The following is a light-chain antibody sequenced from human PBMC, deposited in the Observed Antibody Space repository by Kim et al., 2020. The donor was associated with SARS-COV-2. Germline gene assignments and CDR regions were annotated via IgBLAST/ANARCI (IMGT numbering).Light chain of an antibody. J-gene: IGLJ3*02. CDR3: QTWGTGILV. Sequence: ASVNLTCTLSSGHSTCAIAGHQQQPEKGPRYLMKLNSDGSHSKGDGIPDRFSGSSSGAERYLTISSLQSEDEADYYCQTWGTGILVFGGGTQLTVL. CDR2: LNSDGSH. CDR1: SGHSTCA. V-gene: IGLV4-69*01.